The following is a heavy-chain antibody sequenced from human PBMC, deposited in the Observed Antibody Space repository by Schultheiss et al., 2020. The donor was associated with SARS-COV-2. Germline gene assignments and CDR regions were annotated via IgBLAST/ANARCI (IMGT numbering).Heavy chain of an antibody. CDR1: GFTFSSYE. J-gene: IGHJ6*02. CDR3: ARDNWNFQRDYYYYGMDV. V-gene: IGHV3-48*03. Sequence: GGSLRLSCAASGFTFSSYEMNWVRQAPGKGLEWVSYISSSGSTIYYADSVKGRFTISRDNAKNSLYLQMNSLRAEDTAVYYCARDNWNFQRDYYYYGMDVWGQGTTVTVSS. D-gene: IGHD1-7*01. CDR2: ISSSGSTI.